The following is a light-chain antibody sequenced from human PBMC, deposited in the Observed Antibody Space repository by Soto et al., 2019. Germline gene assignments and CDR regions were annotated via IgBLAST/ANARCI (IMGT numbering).Light chain of an antibody. CDR2: RAS. J-gene: IGKJ1*01. CDR3: LQYHNFWA. Sequence: EIVMTQSPATLSVYPGERATVCCRASQNIYSNIAWYQQRPGQAPRLLIYRASTRATGVPARFSGSGSGTEFTLTISSLQSEDFAVYSCLQYHNFWAFGPGTKVDIK. CDR1: QNIYSN. V-gene: IGKV3-15*01.